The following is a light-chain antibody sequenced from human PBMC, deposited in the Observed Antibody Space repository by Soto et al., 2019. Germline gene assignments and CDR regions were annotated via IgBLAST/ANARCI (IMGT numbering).Light chain of an antibody. Sequence: QSALTQPASVSGSPGQSITISCTGTSSDVGGYNYVSWYQQYPGKAPKLMIYEVSNRPSGVSNRFSGSKSGNTASLTISGLQAEDEADYYCSSYTSSILVFGGGTQLTVL. CDR3: SSYTSSILV. CDR1: SSDVGGYNY. CDR2: EVS. J-gene: IGLJ3*02. V-gene: IGLV2-14*01.